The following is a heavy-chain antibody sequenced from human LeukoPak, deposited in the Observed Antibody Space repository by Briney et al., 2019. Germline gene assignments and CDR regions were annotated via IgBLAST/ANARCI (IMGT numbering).Heavy chain of an antibody. J-gene: IGHJ4*02. CDR2: IYYSGST. V-gene: IGHV4-39*01. CDR1: GGSISSSSYY. Sequence: QSSETLSLTCTVSGGSISSSSYYWGWIRQPPGKGLEWIGSIYYSGSTYYNPSLKSRVTISVDTSKNQFSLKLSSVTAADTAVYYCARPGNDYGGIDYWGQGTLVTVSS. CDR3: ARPGNDYGGIDY. D-gene: IGHD4-23*01.